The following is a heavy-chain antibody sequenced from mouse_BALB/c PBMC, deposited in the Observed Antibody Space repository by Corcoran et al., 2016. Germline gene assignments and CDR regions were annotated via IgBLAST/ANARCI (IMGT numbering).Heavy chain of an antibody. J-gene: IGHJ4*01. CDR2: INTHSGVP. CDR1: GYPFTTAG. CDR3: ARYTVVANDAMDY. Sequence: QIQLVQSGPELKKPGETVRISCKASGYPFTTAGMQWVQKMPGKGLKWIGWINTHSGVPKYAEDFKGRFAFSLETSASTAYLQISNLKNEDTATYFCARYTVVANDAMDYWGQGTSVTVSS. V-gene: IGHV9-4*02. D-gene: IGHD1-1*01.